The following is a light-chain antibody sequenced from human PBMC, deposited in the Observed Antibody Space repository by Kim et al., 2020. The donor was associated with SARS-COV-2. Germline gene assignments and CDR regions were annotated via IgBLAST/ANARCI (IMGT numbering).Light chain of an antibody. V-gene: IGKV3-20*01. Sequence: QGERATLSGRASQSVSSSYLAWYQQKPGQAPRLLIYGASSRATGIPDRFSGSGSGTDFTLTISRLEPEDFAVYYCQQYGSSPMYTFGQGTKLEI. J-gene: IGKJ2*01. CDR2: GAS. CDR1: QSVSSSY. CDR3: QQYGSSPMYT.